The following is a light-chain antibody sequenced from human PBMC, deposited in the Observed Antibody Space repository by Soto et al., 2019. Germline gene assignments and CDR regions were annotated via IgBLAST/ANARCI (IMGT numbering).Light chain of an antibody. CDR2: AAS. CDR1: QGIRND. J-gene: IGKJ1*01. CDR3: LQDYNYPLT. Sequence: AIQMTQSPSSLSASVGDRVTITCRASQGIRNDLGWYQQKPGTAPKLLISAASTLHSGVPSRSTGSGSGTDFTLTISSLQPEDFATYYCLQDYNYPLTFGQGTKVEVK. V-gene: IGKV1-6*01.